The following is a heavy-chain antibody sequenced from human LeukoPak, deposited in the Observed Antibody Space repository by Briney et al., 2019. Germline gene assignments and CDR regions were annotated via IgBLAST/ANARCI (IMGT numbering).Heavy chain of an antibody. CDR1: GYTLTEFS. D-gene: IGHD1-14*01. Sequence: ASVKVSCKVSGYTLTEFSMHWVRQAPGKGLEWMGGFDPEDGETIYAQELQGRVTMTKDTSTDTAYMELTSLRSEDTAVYYCATSPGYDYWGQGTLVTVSS. CDR2: FDPEDGET. J-gene: IGHJ4*02. CDR3: ATSPGYDY. V-gene: IGHV1-24*01.